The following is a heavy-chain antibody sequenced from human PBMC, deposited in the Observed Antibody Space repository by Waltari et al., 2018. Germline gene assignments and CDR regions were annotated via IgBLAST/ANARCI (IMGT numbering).Heavy chain of an antibody. CDR1: GFTLLLYE. V-gene: IGHV3-48*03. Sequence: EVQLVESGGDFVQPGESLRLSCETSGFTLLLYEMNWFRQAPGKRLEWVSYITASSSSKYYADSVKGRFTISRDNAKNSLYLEMDGLRVEDTAIYYCARRRKGMDHDYWGRGTLVTVSS. CDR3: ARRRKGMDHDY. CDR2: ITASSSSK. J-gene: IGHJ4*02. D-gene: IGHD6-13*01.